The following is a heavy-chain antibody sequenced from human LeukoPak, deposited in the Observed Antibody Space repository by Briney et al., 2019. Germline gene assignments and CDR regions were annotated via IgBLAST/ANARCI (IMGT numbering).Heavy chain of an antibody. D-gene: IGHD2-2*02. V-gene: IGHV4-39*01. J-gene: IGHJ3*02. CDR3: ARPDLEKRYPDAFDI. CDR2: IYYSGST. CDR1: GGSISSSSYY. Sequence: PSETLSLTCTVPGGSISSSSYYWGWIRQPPGKGLEWIGSIYYSGSTYYNPSLKSRVTISVDTSKNQFSLKLSSVTAADTAVYYCARPDLEKRYPDAFDIWGQGTMVTVSS.